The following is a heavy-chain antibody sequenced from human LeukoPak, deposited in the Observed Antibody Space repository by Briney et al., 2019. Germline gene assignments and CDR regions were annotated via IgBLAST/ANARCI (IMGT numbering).Heavy chain of an antibody. Sequence: PSETLSLTCTISGGSVSDYYWSWIRQSPGKGLEWIGYIYYTGSTTYNPSLKSRVTMSADTSKNQFSLKLSSVTAADTAVYYCASNSFDYYGSGSYSVDYWGQGTLVTVSS. D-gene: IGHD3-10*01. CDR3: ASNSFDYYGSGSYSVDY. CDR2: IYYTGST. J-gene: IGHJ4*02. V-gene: IGHV4-59*02. CDR1: GGSVSDYY.